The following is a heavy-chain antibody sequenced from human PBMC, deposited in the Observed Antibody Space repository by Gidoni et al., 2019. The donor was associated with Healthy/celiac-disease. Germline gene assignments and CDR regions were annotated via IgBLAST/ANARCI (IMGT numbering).Heavy chain of an antibody. CDR2: ISSSGSTI. CDR3: ARAQGVATTDYYYYGMDV. V-gene: IGHV3-11*01. Sequence: QVQLVESGGGLVKPGGSLSLSCAASGFPFSDYYVSWIRQAPGKGLEWVSYISSSGSTIYYADSVKGRFTISRDNAKNSLYLQMNSLRAEDTAVYYCARAQGVATTDYYYYGMDVWGQGTTVTVSS. CDR1: GFPFSDYY. D-gene: IGHD2-15*01. J-gene: IGHJ6*02.